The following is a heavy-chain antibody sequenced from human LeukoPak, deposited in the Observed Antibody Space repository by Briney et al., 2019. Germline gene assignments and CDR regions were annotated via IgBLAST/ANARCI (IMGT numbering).Heavy chain of an antibody. CDR1: GGSFSGYY. Sequence: SETLSLTCAVYGGSFSGYYWSWIRQPPGKGLEWIGEINHSESTNYNPSLKSRVTISVDTSKNQFSLKLSSVTAADTAVYYCATLYSSRRSYFDYWGQGTLVTVSS. D-gene: IGHD6-13*01. V-gene: IGHV4-34*01. J-gene: IGHJ4*02. CDR3: ATLYSSRRSYFDY. CDR2: INHSEST.